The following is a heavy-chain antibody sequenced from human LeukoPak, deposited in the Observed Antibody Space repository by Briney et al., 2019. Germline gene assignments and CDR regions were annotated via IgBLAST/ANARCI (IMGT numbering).Heavy chain of an antibody. CDR1: GGSFSGYY. CDR3: ANGREQQLAIDY. Sequence: SETLSLTCGVYGGSFSGYYWSWIRQPPGKGLEWIGSIYYSGSTYYNPSLKSRVTISVDTSKNQFSLKLSSVTAADTAVYYCANGREQQLAIDYWGQGTLVTVSS. CDR2: IYYSGST. D-gene: IGHD6-13*01. V-gene: IGHV4-34*01. J-gene: IGHJ4*02.